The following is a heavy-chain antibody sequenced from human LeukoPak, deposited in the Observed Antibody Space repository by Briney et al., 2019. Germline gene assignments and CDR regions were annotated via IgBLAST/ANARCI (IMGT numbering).Heavy chain of an antibody. CDR1: GGTFSSYA. Sequence: SVKVSCKASGGTFSSYAISWVRQAPGQGLEWMGGIIPIFGTANYAQKFQGRVTITADKSTSTAYMELSSLRSEDTAVYYCAGVPLVPPRGYFDYWGQGTLVTVSS. CDR3: AGVPLVPPRGYFDY. V-gene: IGHV1-69*06. D-gene: IGHD6-6*01. J-gene: IGHJ4*02. CDR2: IIPIFGTA.